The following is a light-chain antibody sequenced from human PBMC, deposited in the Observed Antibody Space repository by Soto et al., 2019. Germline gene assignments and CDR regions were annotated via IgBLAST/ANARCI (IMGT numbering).Light chain of an antibody. V-gene: IGLV4-69*01. Sequence: QPVLTQSPSASASLGASVKLTCTLSSGHSSYAIAWHQQQPEKGPRYLMKLNSDGSHSKGDGIPDRFSGSSSGTERYLTISSLQSEDEADYYCQTWSNGIRVVGGGTKLTVL. CDR1: SGHSSYA. J-gene: IGLJ3*02. CDR2: LNSDGSH. CDR3: QTWSNGIRV.